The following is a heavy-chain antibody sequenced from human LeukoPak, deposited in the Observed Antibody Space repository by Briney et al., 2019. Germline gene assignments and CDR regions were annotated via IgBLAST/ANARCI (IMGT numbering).Heavy chain of an antibody. CDR1: VFTFSSYG. CDR2: IRYDGSNK. D-gene: IGHD3-22*01. CDR3: AKDVTYYYDSSGYQPRWYFDL. Sequence: GGTLRLSCAASVFTFSSYGMHWVRQAPGPGLKWVAFIRYDGSNKYYADSVKGRFTISRDNSKNTLYLQMNSLRAEDTAVYYCAKDVTYYYDSSGYQPRWYFDLWGRGTLVTVSS. V-gene: IGHV3-30*02. J-gene: IGHJ2*01.